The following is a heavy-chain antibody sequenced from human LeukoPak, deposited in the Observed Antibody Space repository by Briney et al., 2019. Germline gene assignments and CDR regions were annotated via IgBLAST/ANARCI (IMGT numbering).Heavy chain of an antibody. CDR3: TTDGGRKSRPYHFDY. D-gene: IGHD3-16*01. V-gene: IGHV3-15*01. CDR2: IKSKIDGGTT. J-gene: IGHJ4*02. Sequence: GGSLRLSCVASRFTLSNAWMSWVRQAPGKGLEWVGRIKSKIDGGTTDYAAHVKGRCTISRDDSKKTLYLQMNSLKTEDTAVYYCTTDGGRKSRPYHFDYWGQGTLVTVSS. CDR1: RFTLSNAW.